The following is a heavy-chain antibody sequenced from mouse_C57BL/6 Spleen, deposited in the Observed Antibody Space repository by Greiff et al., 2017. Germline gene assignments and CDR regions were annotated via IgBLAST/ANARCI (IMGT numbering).Heavy chain of an antibody. J-gene: IGHJ3*01. Sequence: EVHLVESGGDLVKPGGSLKLSCAASGFTFSSYGMSWVRQTPDKRLEWVATISSGGSYTYYPDSVKGRFTISRDNAKNTLYLQMSSLKSEDTAMYYCAREVGYLEAWFAYWGQGTLVTVSA. V-gene: IGHV5-6*01. D-gene: IGHD2-2*01. CDR2: ISSGGSYT. CDR1: GFTFSSYG. CDR3: AREVGYLEAWFAY.